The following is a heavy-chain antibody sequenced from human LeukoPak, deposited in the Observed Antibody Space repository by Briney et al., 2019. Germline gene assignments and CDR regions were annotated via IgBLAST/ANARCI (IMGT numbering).Heavy chain of an antibody. CDR1: GYTFTSYY. D-gene: IGHD3-3*01. Sequence: GASVKVSCKASGYTFTSYYMHWVRQAPGQGLEWMGIINPSGGSTSYAQKFQGRVTMTRDTSTSTVYMELSSLRSEDTAVYYCARGGSGLGGFLEWSYHYYYYGMDVWGQGTTVTVSS. CDR2: INPSGGST. J-gene: IGHJ6*02. V-gene: IGHV1-46*01. CDR3: ARGGSGLGGFLEWSYHYYYYGMDV.